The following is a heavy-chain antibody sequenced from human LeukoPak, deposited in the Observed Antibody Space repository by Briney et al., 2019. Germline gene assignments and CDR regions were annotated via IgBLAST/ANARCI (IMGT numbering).Heavy chain of an antibody. D-gene: IGHD3-22*01. J-gene: IGHJ4*02. CDR2: FDPEDGET. CDR3: ATVRYYYDSSGYLQDY. Sequence: ASVKVSCKASGYTLTELSMHWVRQAPGKGLEWMGGFDPEDGETIYAQKFQGRVTMTEDTSTDTAYMELSSLRSEDTAVYYCATVRYYYDSSGYLQDYWGQGTLVTVSS. CDR1: GYTLTELS. V-gene: IGHV1-24*01.